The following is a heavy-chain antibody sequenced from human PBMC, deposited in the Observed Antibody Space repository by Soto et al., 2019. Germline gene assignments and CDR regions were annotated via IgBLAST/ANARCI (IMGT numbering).Heavy chain of an antibody. V-gene: IGHV4-34*01. CDR1: GESFSGYY. J-gene: IGHJ4*02. D-gene: IGHD5-18*01. CDR2: INHSGST. Sequence: QVQLQQWGAGLLKPSETLSLTCGVYGESFSGYYWSWIRQPPGKGLEWIGEINHSGSTNYNPSLKSRVTISVDTSKNQFSLKLSSVTAADTAVYYCARGWTQLWFKYYFDFWSQGTLVTVSS. CDR3: ARGWTQLWFKYYFDF.